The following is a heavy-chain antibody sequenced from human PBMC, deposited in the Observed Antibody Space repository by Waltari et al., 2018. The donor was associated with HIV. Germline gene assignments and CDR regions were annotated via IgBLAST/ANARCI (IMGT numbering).Heavy chain of an antibody. Sequence: EVQLVESGGGLVQPGGSLRLSCAASGFTFSSYWMSWVRQAPGKGRGWVANIKQDGSEKYYVDSVKGRFTISRDNAKNSLYLQMNSLRAEDTAVYYCASLIGYYGMDVWGQGTTVTVSS. CDR3: ASLIGYYGMDV. D-gene: IGHD2-15*01. J-gene: IGHJ6*02. CDR1: GFTFSSYW. V-gene: IGHV3-7*01. CDR2: IKQDGSEK.